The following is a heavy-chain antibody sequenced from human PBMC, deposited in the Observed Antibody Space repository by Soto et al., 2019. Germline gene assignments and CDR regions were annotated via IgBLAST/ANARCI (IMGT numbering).Heavy chain of an antibody. CDR2: IYYSGST. J-gene: IGHJ4*02. Sequence: GGSMISYYWSWIRQPPGKGLEWIGFIYYSGSTNYNPSLKSRVTISVDTSQNQFSLMLTSVTAADTAVYYCARPRSSGYAGEFDYWGQGTLVTVSS. D-gene: IGHD3-22*01. CDR1: GGSMISYY. CDR3: ARPRSSGYAGEFDY. V-gene: IGHV4-59*01.